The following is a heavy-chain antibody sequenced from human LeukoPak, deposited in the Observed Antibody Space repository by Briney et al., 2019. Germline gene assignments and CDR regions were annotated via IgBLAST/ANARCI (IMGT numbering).Heavy chain of an antibody. V-gene: IGHV3-9*01. Sequence: GRSLRLSCAASGFTFDDYAMHWVRQAPGKGLERVSGISWNSGSIGYADSVKGRFTISRDKAKNSLYLQMNSLRAEDTALYYCAKDTGYDSSGSSAFDIWGQGTMVTVSS. CDR1: GFTFDDYA. CDR3: AKDTGYDSSGSSAFDI. CDR2: ISWNSGSI. D-gene: IGHD3-22*01. J-gene: IGHJ3*02.